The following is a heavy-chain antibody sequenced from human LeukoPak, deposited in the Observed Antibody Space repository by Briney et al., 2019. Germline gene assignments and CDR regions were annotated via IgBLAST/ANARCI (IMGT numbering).Heavy chain of an antibody. J-gene: IGHJ6*04. CDR2: INHSGTT. CDR1: GGSFSDYY. CDR3: ARGLRLPSRSTPAVPHV. V-gene: IGHV4-34*01. Sequence: PSETLSLTCAVYGGSFSDYYWNWIRQPPGEGLEWLGEINHSGTTNYNPSLKSRVTISVDTSKNQFSLRLSSVTAADTAVYYCARGLRLPSRSTPAVPHVWGKGTTVTVSA. D-gene: IGHD2/OR15-2a*01.